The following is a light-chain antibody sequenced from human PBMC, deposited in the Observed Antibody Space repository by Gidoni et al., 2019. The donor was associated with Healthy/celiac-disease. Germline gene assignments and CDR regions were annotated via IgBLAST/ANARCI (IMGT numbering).Light chain of an antibody. CDR3: QQYGSSPCS. Sequence: DMVMTQSPGTLSLSPGERATLSCRARQSVSSSYLAWYQQKPGQAPRLLIYGASSRATGIPDRFSGSGSGTDFTLTISRLEPEDFAVYYCQQYGSSPCSFGQGTKLEIK. J-gene: IGKJ2*04. V-gene: IGKV3-20*01. CDR2: GAS. CDR1: QSVSSSY.